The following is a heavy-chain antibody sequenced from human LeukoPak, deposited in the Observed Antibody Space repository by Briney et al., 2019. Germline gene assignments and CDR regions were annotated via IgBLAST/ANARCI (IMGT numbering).Heavy chain of an antibody. CDR1: GYTFTGYY. J-gene: IGHJ4*02. D-gene: IGHD2-2*03. CDR3: ARVPTLVHLGYCSSTSCSALDY. V-gene: IGHV1-2*02. CDR2: INPNSGGT. Sequence: ASVKVSCKASGYTFTGYYMHWVRQAPGQGLEWMGWINPNSGGTNYAQKFQGRVTMTRDTSISTAYMGLSRLRSDDTAVYYCARVPTLVHLGYCSSTSCSALDYWGQGTLVTVSS.